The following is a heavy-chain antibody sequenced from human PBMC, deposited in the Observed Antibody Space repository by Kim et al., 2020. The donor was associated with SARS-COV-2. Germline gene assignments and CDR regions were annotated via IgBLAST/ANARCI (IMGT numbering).Heavy chain of an antibody. Sequence: SVKVSCKASGGTFSSYAISWVRQAPGQGLEWMGRIIPIFGTANYAQKFQGRVTITADESTSTAYMELSTLRSEDTAVYYCARDPGTTLYNWFDPWGQGTRVAVSS. CDR2: IIPIFGTA. CDR1: GGTFSSYA. D-gene: IGHD1-1*01. CDR3: ARDPGTTLYNWFDP. V-gene: IGHV1-69*13. J-gene: IGHJ5*02.